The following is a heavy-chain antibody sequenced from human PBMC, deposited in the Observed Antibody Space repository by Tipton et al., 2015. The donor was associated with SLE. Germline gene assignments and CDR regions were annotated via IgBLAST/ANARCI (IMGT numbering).Heavy chain of an antibody. CDR1: GGSISNGGYY. Sequence: TLSLTCSVSGGSISNGGYYWNWIRQPAGKGLEWIGRIYASGSTNYNPSLKSRVTISVDTSNNQFSLQLNSVTAADTAVYHCVRVSTTGYYRLVWFDPWGQGTLVNVS. J-gene: IGHJ5*02. CDR2: IYASGST. D-gene: IGHD3-9*01. V-gene: IGHV4-61*02. CDR3: VRVSTTGYYRLVWFDP.